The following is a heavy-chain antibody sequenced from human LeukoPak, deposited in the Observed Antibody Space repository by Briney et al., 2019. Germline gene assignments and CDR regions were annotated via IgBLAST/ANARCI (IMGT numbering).Heavy chain of an antibody. Sequence: GGSLRLSCAPSGFTVSTYRMSWVRQAPGKGLEWVANIKPDGSGEYYVDSVKGRFTISRDNANNSLYLQMDSLRVEDTALYYCARDHDVPSAGSDFWGQGTLVTVSS. CDR2: IKPDGSGE. CDR1: GFTVSTYR. J-gene: IGHJ4*02. D-gene: IGHD6-13*01. CDR3: ARDHDVPSAGSDF. V-gene: IGHV3-7*01.